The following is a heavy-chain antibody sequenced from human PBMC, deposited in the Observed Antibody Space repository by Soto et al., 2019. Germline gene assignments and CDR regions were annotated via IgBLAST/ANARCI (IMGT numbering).Heavy chain of an antibody. V-gene: IGHV2-5*01. CDR1: GFSLSTTGVG. D-gene: IGHD1-7*01. Sequence: QITLKESGPTLVKPTQTLTLTCTLSGFSLSTTGVGVAWISQPPGKALEWLALINWNDDKRYSPSLDNRLTITKDASKNQVVLTMTKMDPVDTGTYYCAHRRKTGTSHLSFDYWGQGTLVTVSS. J-gene: IGHJ4*02. CDR2: INWNDDK. CDR3: AHRRKTGTSHLSFDY.